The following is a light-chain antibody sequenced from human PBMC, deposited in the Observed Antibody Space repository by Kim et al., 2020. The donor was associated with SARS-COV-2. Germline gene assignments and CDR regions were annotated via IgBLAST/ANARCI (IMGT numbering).Light chain of an antibody. CDR2: GNS. CDR1: SSNIGAGYD. J-gene: IGLJ3*02. CDR3: QSYDSSLSGWV. Sequence: RVNSYCTGSSSNIGAGYDVHWYQQLPGTAPKLLIYGNSNRPSGVPDRFSGSKAGTSASLAITGLQAEDEADYYCQSYDSSLSGWVFGGGTQLTVL. V-gene: IGLV1-40*01.